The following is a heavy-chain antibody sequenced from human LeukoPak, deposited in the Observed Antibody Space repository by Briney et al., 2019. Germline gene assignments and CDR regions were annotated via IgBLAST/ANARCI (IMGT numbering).Heavy chain of an antibody. D-gene: IGHD1-1*01. Sequence: GGSLRLSCAASGFSVSRNYMTWVRQAPGEGLEWVSLIYSGGSTSYADSVKGRFTIPRDNSKNTLYLQMNSLRAEDTAVYYCARKTDHQTGGDYWGQGTLVTVSS. V-gene: IGHV3-66*01. CDR2: IYSGGST. CDR3: ARKTDHQTGGDY. J-gene: IGHJ4*02. CDR1: GFSVSRNY.